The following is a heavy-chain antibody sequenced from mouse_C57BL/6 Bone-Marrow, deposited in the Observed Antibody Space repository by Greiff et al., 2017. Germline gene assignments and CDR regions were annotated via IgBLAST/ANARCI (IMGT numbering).Heavy chain of an antibody. CDR1: GYTFTSYT. Sequence: QVQLQQSGAELARPGASVKMSCKASGYTFTSYTMHWVKQRPGQGLEWIGYINPSSGYTKYNQKFQDKATLTADKSSSTAYMQLSSLSSEYSAVYYCARVWPRDYWGQGTTLTVSS. J-gene: IGHJ2*01. CDR2: INPSSGYT. V-gene: IGHV1-4*01. CDR3: ARVWPRDY. D-gene: IGHD2-10*02.